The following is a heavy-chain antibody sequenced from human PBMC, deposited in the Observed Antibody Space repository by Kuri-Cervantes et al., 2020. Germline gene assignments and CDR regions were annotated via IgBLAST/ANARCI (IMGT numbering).Heavy chain of an antibody. CDR1: GFTFSSYE. V-gene: IGHV3-48*03. Sequence: GESLKISCAASGFTFSSYEMNWVRQAPGKGLEWVSYISSSGSTIYYADSVKGRFTISRDNSKNTLYLQMNSLRAEDTAVYYCAKTRWAYGDYGCDYWGQGTLVTVSS. CDR3: AKTRWAYGDYGCDY. D-gene: IGHD4-17*01. J-gene: IGHJ4*02. CDR2: ISSSGSTI.